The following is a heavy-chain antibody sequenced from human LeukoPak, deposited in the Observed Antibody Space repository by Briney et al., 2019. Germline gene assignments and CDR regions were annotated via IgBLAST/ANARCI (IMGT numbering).Heavy chain of an antibody. CDR2: INHSGST. CDR3: ARAIHTRAVDWLLSYWFFDL. J-gene: IGHJ2*01. D-gene: IGHD3/OR15-3a*01. Sequence: SETLSLTCALYGESFSGYYLTWIRQPPGKGMDWIGEINHSGSTKYNASLKSRVTISLDTSKNQFSLKLTSVTAADTAVYYCARAIHTRAVDWLLSYWFFDLWGRGTLVTVSS. V-gene: IGHV4-34*01. CDR1: GESFSGYY.